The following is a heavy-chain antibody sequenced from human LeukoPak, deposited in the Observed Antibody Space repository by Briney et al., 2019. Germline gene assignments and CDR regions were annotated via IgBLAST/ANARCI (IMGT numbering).Heavy chain of an antibody. Sequence: GGSLRLSCAASGFTFSSYSMNWVRQAPGKGLEWVSSISSSSSYIYYADSVKGRFTISRDNAKNSLYLQMNSLRAEDTAVYYCARGGATTPADFDYWGQGTLVTVSS. V-gene: IGHV3-21*01. D-gene: IGHD1-26*01. J-gene: IGHJ4*02. CDR2: ISSSSSYI. CDR3: ARGGATTPADFDY. CDR1: GFTFSSYS.